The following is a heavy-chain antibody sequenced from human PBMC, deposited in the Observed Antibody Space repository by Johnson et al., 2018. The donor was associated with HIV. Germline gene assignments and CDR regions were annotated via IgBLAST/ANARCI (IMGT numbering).Heavy chain of an antibody. D-gene: IGHD3-10*01. CDR3: AGLAVRGSAGAFDI. CDR1: GFTFSDAW. Sequence: VQLVESGGGLVKPGGSLRLSCAASGFTFSDAWMSWVRQAPGKGLEWVGRIKSKTDGGTTDYAAPVKGRFTISRDDSKNTLYLQMNSLKTEDTAVYYCAGLAVRGSAGAFDIWGQGTMVTVSS. V-gene: IGHV3-15*01. J-gene: IGHJ3*02. CDR2: IKSKTDGGTT.